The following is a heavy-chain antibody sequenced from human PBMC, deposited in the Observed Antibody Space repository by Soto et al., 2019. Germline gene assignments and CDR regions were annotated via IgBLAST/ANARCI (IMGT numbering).Heavy chain of an antibody. Sequence: ASVKVSCKSSGYTVTGYYMHWVRQAPGQGLEWMGWINPNSGGTNYAQKFQGRVTMTRDTSISTAYMELSRLRSDDTAVYYCARVSKAMVRGVIIPFPLDYRGKGTLVTVSS. CDR2: INPNSGGT. CDR1: GYTVTGYY. J-gene: IGHJ4*02. D-gene: IGHD3-10*01. V-gene: IGHV1-2*02. CDR3: ARVSKAMVRGVIIPFPLDY.